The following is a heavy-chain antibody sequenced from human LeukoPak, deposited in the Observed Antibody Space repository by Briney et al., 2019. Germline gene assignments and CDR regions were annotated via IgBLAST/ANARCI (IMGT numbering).Heavy chain of an antibody. D-gene: IGHD6-13*01. CDR2: IIPILGIA. CDR3: ARAGIAAAAPYYFDY. CDR1: GGTFSSYA. J-gene: IGHJ4*02. V-gene: IGHV1-69*04. Sequence: SVKVSCKASGGTFSSYAISWVRQAPGQGLEWMGRIIPILGIANYAQKFQGRVTITADKSTSTAYMELSSLRSEDTAVYYCARAGIAAAAPYYFDYWGQGTLVTVSS.